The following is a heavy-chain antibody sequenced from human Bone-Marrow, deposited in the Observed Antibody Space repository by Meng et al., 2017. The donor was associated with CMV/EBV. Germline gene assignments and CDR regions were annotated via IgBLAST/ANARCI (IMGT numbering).Heavy chain of an antibody. V-gene: IGHV6-1*01. CDR2: TYYRSTWYN. CDR3: ARGPRRTAARPDSNPNPMDV. Sequence: SQTLSLTCAISGDSVSSKSVAWNWIRQSPSRGLEWLGRTYYRSTWYNDYALSVESRIRINPDTSKNQFSLQLSSVTPEDTAVYYCARGPRRTAARPDSNPNPMDVWGQGTTVTVSS. J-gene: IGHJ6*02. CDR1: GDSVSSKSVA. D-gene: IGHD6-6*01.